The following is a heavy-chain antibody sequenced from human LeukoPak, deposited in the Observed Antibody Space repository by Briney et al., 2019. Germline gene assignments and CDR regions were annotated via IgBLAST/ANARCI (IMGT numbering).Heavy chain of an antibody. V-gene: IGHV3-30*18. J-gene: IGHJ6*04. CDR2: ISYDGSNK. CDR1: GFTFSSYG. CDR3: AKDLGVVPAYYCYYYGMDV. D-gene: IGHD2-2*01. Sequence: PGGSLRLSCAASGFTFSSYGMHWVRQAPGKGLEWVAVISYDGSNKYYADSVKGRFTISRDNSKNTLYLQMNSLRAEDTAVYYCAKDLGVVPAYYCYYYGMDVWGKGTTVTVSS.